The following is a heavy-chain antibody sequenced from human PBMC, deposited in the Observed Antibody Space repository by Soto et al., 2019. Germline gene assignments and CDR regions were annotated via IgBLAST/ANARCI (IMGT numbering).Heavy chain of an antibody. CDR2: ISYDGNYR. Sequence: GGSLRLSCEASGFAFSSYAMHWVRQAPGKGLEWVGVISYDGNYRYYADSLKGLFTISRDNSNTTLYVPVNSLRPEDTAVYYCAKGILSATIGPYAMDVWGQGTTVTVSS. J-gene: IGHJ6*02. V-gene: IGHV3-30*18. CDR3: AKGILSATIGPYAMDV. CDR1: GFAFSSYA. D-gene: IGHD3-16*01.